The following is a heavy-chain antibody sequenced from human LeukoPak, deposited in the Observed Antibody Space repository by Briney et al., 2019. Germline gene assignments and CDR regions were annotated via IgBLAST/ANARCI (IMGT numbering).Heavy chain of an antibody. V-gene: IGHV1-46*01. CDR2: INPSGGST. CDR3: ARERDGGAPDY. CDR1: GYTFTSYY. J-gene: IGHJ4*02. Sequence: AASVNVSCKASGYTFTSYYMHWVRQAPGQGLEWMGMINPSGGSTNYAQKFQGRVTVTRDTSTNTVYMDLSSLTSDDTAVYYCARERDGGAPDYWGRGTLVIVSS. D-gene: IGHD5-24*01.